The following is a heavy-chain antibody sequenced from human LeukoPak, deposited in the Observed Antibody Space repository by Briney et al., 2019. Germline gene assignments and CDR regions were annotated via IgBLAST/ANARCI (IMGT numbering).Heavy chain of an antibody. CDR1: GFTFSNAW. Sequence: GGSLRLSCAASGFTFSNAWMSWVRQAPGKGLEWVGRIKSKTDGGTTDYAAPVKGRFTISRDDSKNTLYLQMNSPKTEDTAVYYCTTIWKIATLAPYDYVWGSYPSRERFDPXXXXTLVTVSS. CDR3: TTIWKIATLAPYDYVWGSYPSRERFDP. D-gene: IGHD3-16*01. CDR2: IKSKTDGGTT. J-gene: IGHJ5*02. V-gene: IGHV3-15*01.